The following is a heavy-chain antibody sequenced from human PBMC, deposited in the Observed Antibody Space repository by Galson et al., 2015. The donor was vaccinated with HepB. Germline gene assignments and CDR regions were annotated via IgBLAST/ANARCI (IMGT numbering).Heavy chain of an antibody. V-gene: IGHV3-74*01. CDR2: INSDGSST. J-gene: IGHJ6*02. CDR1: GFTFSSYW. CDR3: ARRGYGSGGMDV. Sequence: SLRLSCAASGFTFSSYWMHWVRQAPGKGLVWVSRINSDGSSTSYADSVKGRFTISRDNAKNTLYPQMNSLRAEDTAVYYCARRGYGSGGMDVWGQGTTVTVSS. D-gene: IGHD2-8*02.